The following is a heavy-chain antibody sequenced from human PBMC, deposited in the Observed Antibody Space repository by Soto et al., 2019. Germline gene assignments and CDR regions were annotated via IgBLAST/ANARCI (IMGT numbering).Heavy chain of an antibody. V-gene: IGHV3-30*18. J-gene: IGHJ6*01. D-gene: IGHD3-3*01. CDR3: AKDGVVSIGRYYFYGMEV. CDR2: ISYDGSNK. CDR1: GLTFSSYG. Sequence: HPGGSLRLSCAASGLTFSSYGMHWVRQAAGKGLEWVAVISYDGSNKYYADSVKGRFTISRDNSKDTLYLQRNSLRAEDTAVYYCAKDGVVSIGRYYFYGMEVWRKGTTVT.